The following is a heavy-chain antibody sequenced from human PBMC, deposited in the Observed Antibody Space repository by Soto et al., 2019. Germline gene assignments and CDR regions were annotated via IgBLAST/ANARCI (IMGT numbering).Heavy chain of an antibody. Sequence: PGGSLRVSCVTSGFAFSSYSMHWVRQTPGKGPEWVSSISSTGYFIDYPDSLKGRFTVSRDNDQNSVYLQMVNLRAEDTGVYYCARFHYSGSRWGQGTLVTVSS. D-gene: IGHD3-22*01. J-gene: IGHJ4*02. CDR2: ISSTGYFI. V-gene: IGHV3-21*01. CDR1: GFAFSSYS. CDR3: ARFHYSGSR.